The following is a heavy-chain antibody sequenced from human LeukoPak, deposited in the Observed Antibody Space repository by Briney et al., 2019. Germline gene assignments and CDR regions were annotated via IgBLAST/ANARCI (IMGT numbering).Heavy chain of an antibody. D-gene: IGHD3-10*01. V-gene: IGHV4-4*07. CDR2: IYTSGST. CDR1: DDSITMYY. J-gene: IGHJ4*02. Sequence: SETLSLTCTVSDDSITMYYWTWIRQPAGKGLEWIGRIYTSGSTNYNPSLKSRVTMSVDTSKNQFSLKLSSVTAADTAVYYCAREAYYYGSGNLRYDYWGQGTLVTVSS. CDR3: AREAYYYGSGNLRYDY.